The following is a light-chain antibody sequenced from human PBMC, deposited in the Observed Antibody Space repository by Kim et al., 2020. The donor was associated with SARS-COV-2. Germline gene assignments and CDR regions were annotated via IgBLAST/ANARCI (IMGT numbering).Light chain of an antibody. J-gene: IGKJ1*01. V-gene: IGKV3-20*01. Sequence: SPGERATLSCRASQSVNIRFLAWYQQKRDQPPRLLIYGASSRATGIPDRFSGSGSGTDFTLSISRLEPEDFAVYYCQQYDSSSWTFGQGTKVDIK. CDR1: QSVNIRF. CDR2: GAS. CDR3: QQYDSSSWT.